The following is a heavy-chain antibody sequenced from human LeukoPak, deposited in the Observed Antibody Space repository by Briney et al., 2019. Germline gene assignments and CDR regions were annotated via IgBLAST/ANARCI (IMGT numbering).Heavy chain of an antibody. CDR2: ISGSDGST. V-gene: IGHV3-23*01. J-gene: IGHJ4*02. CDR1: GFTFSNYA. CDR3: AKGHSRAGIITNFDY. Sequence: DPGGSLRLSCTASGFTFSNYAMSWVRQAPGKGLEWVSTISGSDGSTYYADSVKGRFTISRDNSKNTLYLQMNSLRVEDTAIYYCAKGHSRAGIITNFDYWGQGTLVTVSS. D-gene: IGHD1-14*01.